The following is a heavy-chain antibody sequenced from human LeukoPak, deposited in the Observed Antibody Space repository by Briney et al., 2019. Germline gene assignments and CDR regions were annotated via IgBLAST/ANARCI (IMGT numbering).Heavy chain of an antibody. CDR3: AKDSDYYHSSGYYYAYFQH. V-gene: IGHV3-74*01. J-gene: IGHJ1*01. CDR2: IESDGTST. Sequence: GGSLRLSCAASGFTFTTSWMHWFRHAPGKGLVWVSRIESDGTSTTYADSVKGRFTISRDNAKNTLYLQMNSLRAEDTAVYYCAKDSDYYHSSGYYYAYFQHWGQGTLVTVSS. D-gene: IGHD3-22*01. CDR1: GFTFTTSW.